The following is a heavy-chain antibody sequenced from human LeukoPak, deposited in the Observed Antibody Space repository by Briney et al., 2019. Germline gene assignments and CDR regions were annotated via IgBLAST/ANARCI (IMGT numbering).Heavy chain of an antibody. Sequence: ASVKVSCKASGYTFTSYDINWVRQATGQGLEWTGWMNPNSGNTGYAQKFQGRVTMTRNTSISTAYMELSSLRSEDTAVYYCARDLIWSGYYDYWGQGTLVTVSS. V-gene: IGHV1-8*01. CDR1: GYTFTSYD. D-gene: IGHD3-3*01. CDR2: MNPNSGNT. J-gene: IGHJ4*02. CDR3: ARDLIWSGYYDY.